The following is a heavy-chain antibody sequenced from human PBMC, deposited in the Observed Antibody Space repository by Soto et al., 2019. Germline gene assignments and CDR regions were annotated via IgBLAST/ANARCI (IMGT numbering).Heavy chain of an antibody. CDR3: SRGDDPYKMGNS. V-gene: IGHV4-4*02. CDR2: IYHSGIT. D-gene: IGHD1-1*01. J-gene: IGHJ4*02. CDR1: GSSISSSSW. Sequence: SETLSLTCAVSGSSISSSSWWTWVRQPPGKGLACSGEIYHSGITNYNPSLKSRVTISVDTSRTHFSLKLNSVTAADTAVYYCSRGDDPYKMGNSWGQGTLVTV.